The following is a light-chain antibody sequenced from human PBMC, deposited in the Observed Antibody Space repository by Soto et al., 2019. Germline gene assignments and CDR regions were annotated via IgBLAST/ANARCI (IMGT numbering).Light chain of an antibody. V-gene: IGLV4-69*01. CDR3: HAWGTGIQV. CDR1: SGHSKYA. Sequence: QAVVTQSPSASASLGAAVKLTCTLSSGHSKYAIAWHQQQPEKGPRYLMKVNSDGSHSKGDGIPDRFSGSTSGAERYLTISSLQSEDEADYYCHAWGTGIQVFGGGTKLTVL. CDR2: VNSDGSH. J-gene: IGLJ3*02.